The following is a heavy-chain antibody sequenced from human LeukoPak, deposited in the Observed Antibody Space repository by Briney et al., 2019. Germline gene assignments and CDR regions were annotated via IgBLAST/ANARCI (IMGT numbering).Heavy chain of an antibody. Sequence: SETLSLTCTVSGDSINSGGYFWSWIRQYPGKGLEWIGYIYYSGSTYYNPSLKSRVTISVDTSKNQFSLKLSSVTAADTAVYYCARDRYSSSWSGANWFDPWGQGTLVTVSS. D-gene: IGHD6-13*01. CDR3: ARDRYSSSWSGANWFDP. CDR1: GDSINSGGYF. CDR2: IYYSGST. J-gene: IGHJ5*02. V-gene: IGHV4-31*03.